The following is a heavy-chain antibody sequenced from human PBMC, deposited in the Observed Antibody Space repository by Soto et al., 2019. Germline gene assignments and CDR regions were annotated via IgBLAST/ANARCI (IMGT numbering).Heavy chain of an antibody. J-gene: IGHJ4*02. CDR3: ARTPIAVAGTVGYFDY. CDR2: IIPIFGTA. D-gene: IGHD6-19*01. Sequence: QVQLVQSGAEXXXXXXSVKVSCKASGGTFSSYAISWVRQAPGXXLEWMGGIIPIFGTANYAQKFQGRVTITADKSTSTAYMELSSLRSEDTAVYYCARTPIAVAGTVGYFDYWGQGTLVTVSS. CDR1: GGTFSSYA. V-gene: IGHV1-69*06.